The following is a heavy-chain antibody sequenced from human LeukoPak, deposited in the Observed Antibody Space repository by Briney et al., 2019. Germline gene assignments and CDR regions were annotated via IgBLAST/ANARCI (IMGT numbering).Heavy chain of an antibody. D-gene: IGHD4-23*01. Sequence: PSETLSLIRTVSGYSISSGYYWGWIRQPPGKGLEWIGSIYHSGSTYYNPSLKSRVTISVDTSKNQFSLKLSSVTAADTAVYYCARRGLRGGNFGYWGQGTLVTVSS. J-gene: IGHJ4*02. CDR3: ARRGLRGGNFGY. CDR2: IYHSGST. V-gene: IGHV4-38-2*02. CDR1: GYSISSGYY.